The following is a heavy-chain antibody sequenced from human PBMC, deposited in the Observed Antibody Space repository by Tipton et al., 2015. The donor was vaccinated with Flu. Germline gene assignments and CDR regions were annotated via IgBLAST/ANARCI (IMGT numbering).Heavy chain of an antibody. J-gene: IGHJ4*02. CDR1: GGSLSSYY. D-gene: IGHD2-8*02. CDR2: IYTSGGT. Sequence: TLSLTCTVSGGSLSSYYWSWIRQPAGKGLEWIGRIYTSGGTKFNPSLRGRLTMSVDASKKEFSLKLSSVTAADTAVYYCARLDPTGPQDCWGQGILVTVSS. CDR3: ARLDPTGPQDC. V-gene: IGHV4-4*07.